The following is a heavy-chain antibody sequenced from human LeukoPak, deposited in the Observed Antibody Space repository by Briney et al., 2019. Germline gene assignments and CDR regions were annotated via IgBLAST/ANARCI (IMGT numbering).Heavy chain of an antibody. CDR1: GFTVSSNY. V-gene: IGHV3-53*01. Sequence: GGSLRLSCAAPGFTVSSNYMSWVRQAPGKGLEWVSIIYSGGSTFYADSVKGRFTISRDNSKNTLYLQMNSLRAEDTAVYYCAKLHFTDVLLWFGESAGSDYWGQGTLVTVSS. J-gene: IGHJ4*02. D-gene: IGHD3-10*01. CDR3: AKLHFTDVLLWFGESAGSDY. CDR2: IYSGGST.